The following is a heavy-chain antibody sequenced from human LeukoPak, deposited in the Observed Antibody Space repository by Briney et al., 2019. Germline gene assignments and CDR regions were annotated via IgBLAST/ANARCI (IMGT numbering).Heavy chain of an antibody. J-gene: IGHJ5*02. Sequence: ASVKVSCKASGYTFTNYDISWVRQAPGQGLEWMGGIIPIFGTANYAQKFQGRVTITTDESTSTAYMELSSLRSEDTAVYYCARSGYSYGSSYNWFDPWGQGTLVTVSS. V-gene: IGHV1-69*05. CDR1: GYTFTNYD. CDR3: ARSGYSYGSSYNWFDP. CDR2: IIPIFGTA. D-gene: IGHD5-18*01.